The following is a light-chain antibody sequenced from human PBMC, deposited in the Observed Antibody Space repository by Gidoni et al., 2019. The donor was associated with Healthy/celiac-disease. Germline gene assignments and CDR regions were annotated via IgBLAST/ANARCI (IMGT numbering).Light chain of an antibody. Sequence: EIVLTQSPGTLSLSPGERATLSCRASQSVSSSYLAWYQQKPGQAPRLRIYGASSRATGIPDRFSGSGSGTDFTLTISRLEPEDFAVYYWQQYGSSLFTFGPGTKVDIK. CDR3: QQYGSSLFT. CDR1: QSVSSSY. V-gene: IGKV3-20*01. CDR2: GAS. J-gene: IGKJ3*01.